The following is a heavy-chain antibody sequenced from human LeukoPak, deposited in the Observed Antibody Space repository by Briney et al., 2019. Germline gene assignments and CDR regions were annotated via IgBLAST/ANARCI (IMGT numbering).Heavy chain of an antibody. D-gene: IGHD6-13*01. V-gene: IGHV3-7*01. CDR3: ARDLAAEVDY. CDR2: IKQDGSEK. J-gene: IGHJ4*02. CDR1: GFTFSSDW. Sequence: GGSLRLSWAASGFTFSSDWMSWVRQAPGEGLEWVANIKQDGSEKYYVDSGKGRFTISRDNAKNSLYLQMNSLRAEDTAVYYCARDLAAEVDYWGQGTLVTVSS.